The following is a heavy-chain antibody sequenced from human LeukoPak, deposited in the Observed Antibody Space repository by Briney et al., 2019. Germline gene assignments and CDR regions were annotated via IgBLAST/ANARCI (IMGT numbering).Heavy chain of an antibody. J-gene: IGHJ5*02. D-gene: IGHD2-2*01. CDR3: ARVVPPGYYAPPYWFDP. CDR1: GFTFSDYY. Sequence: PGGSLRLSCAASGFTFSDYYMSWIRQAPGKGLEWVSDISSSGSTIYYADSVKGRFTISRDNAKNSLYLQMNSLRAEDTAVYYCARVVPPGYYAPPYWFDPWGQGTLVTVSS. V-gene: IGHV3-11*04. CDR2: ISSSGSTI.